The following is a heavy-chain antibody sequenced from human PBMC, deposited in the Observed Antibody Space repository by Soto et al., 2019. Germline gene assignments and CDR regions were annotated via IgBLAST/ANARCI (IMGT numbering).Heavy chain of an antibody. CDR3: ARDRVDRGIEDYYLNGMDV. J-gene: IGHJ6*02. D-gene: IGHD3-10*01. Sequence: QVQLQESGPGXVKPSETLSLTCTVSGGSISSYYWSWIRQPPGKGRGWIGYISYSGRTKYNPSLKSGATIPVDTTKSQVSLKLSSVTGADTAVYYCARDRVDRGIEDYYLNGMDVWGQGTTVTVSS. CDR2: ISYSGRT. V-gene: IGHV4-59*01. CDR1: GGSISSYY.